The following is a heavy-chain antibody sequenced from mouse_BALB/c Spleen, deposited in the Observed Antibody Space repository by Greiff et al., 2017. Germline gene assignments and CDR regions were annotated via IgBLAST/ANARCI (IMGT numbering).Heavy chain of an antibody. CDR2: IYPGSGST. D-gene: IGHD2-3*01. CDR3: TRGWSNAMDY. CDR1: GYTFTSYW. V-gene: IGHV1S22*01. Sequence: LQQPGSELVRPGASVKLSCKASGYTFTSYWMHWVKQRPGQGLEWIGNIYPGSGSTNYDEKFKSKATLTVDTSSSTPYMQLSSLTSEDSAVYYCTRGWSNAMDYWGQGTSVTVSS. J-gene: IGHJ4*01.